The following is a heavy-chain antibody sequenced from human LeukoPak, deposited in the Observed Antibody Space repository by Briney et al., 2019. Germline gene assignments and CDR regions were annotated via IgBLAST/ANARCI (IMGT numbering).Heavy chain of an antibody. CDR1: GGSFSGYY. CDR3: TRVDGCKAGLDFDY. D-gene: IGHD5-24*01. Sequence: SETLSLTCAVYGGSFSGYYWSWIRQPPGKGLEWIGEINHSGSTNYNPSLKSRVTISVDTSKNQFSLKLSSVTAADTAVYYCTRVDGCKAGLDFDYWGQGTLVTVSS. V-gene: IGHV4-34*01. CDR2: INHSGST. J-gene: IGHJ4*02.